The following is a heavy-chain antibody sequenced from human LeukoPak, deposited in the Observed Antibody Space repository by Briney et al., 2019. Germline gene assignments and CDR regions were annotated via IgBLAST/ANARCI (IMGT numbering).Heavy chain of an antibody. CDR2: IKQDGNQK. V-gene: IGHV3-7*01. D-gene: IGHD1-26*01. CDR3: ARDLMGATTSDY. CDR1: VFTFSSYR. Sequence: GGSLRLSCAASVFTFSSYRMSWVPQATGKGVEWVANIKQDGNQKYYVDSVKGRFTISIDNAKNSLYVQMNSLRAEDTAVYYCARDLMGATTSDYWGQGTLVTVSS. J-gene: IGHJ4*02.